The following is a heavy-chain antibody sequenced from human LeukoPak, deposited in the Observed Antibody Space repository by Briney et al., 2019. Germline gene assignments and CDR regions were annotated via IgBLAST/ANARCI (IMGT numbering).Heavy chain of an antibody. Sequence: ASVKVSCKASGYPFTNYGISWVRQAPGQGLEWMGWISTYTGNTKYAQRFQGRVIMTTDTSTSTAYMELRSLSSDDTAVFYCARDFWVRHSAPAPKDLWGQGTLVTVSS. CDR2: ISTYTGNT. D-gene: IGHD2-2*01. V-gene: IGHV1-18*01. CDR3: ARDFWVRHSAPAPKDL. CDR1: GYPFTNYG. J-gene: IGHJ5*02.